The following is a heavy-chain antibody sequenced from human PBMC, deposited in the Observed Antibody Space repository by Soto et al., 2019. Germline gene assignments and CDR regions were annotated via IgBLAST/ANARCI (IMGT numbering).Heavy chain of an antibody. CDR3: ARDLGGYASH. V-gene: IGHV3-74*01. Sequence: EVQLVESGGGLVQPGGSLRLSCAASGFTFSNNWMHWVRQAPGKGPVWVSRINTDGSTTNYADSVKGRFTISRDNAKNTLYLQTNSLGAEDTAVYYCARDLGGYASHWGHGTLVTVSS. CDR1: GFTFSNNW. J-gene: IGHJ4*01. D-gene: IGHD3-16*01. CDR2: INTDGSTT.